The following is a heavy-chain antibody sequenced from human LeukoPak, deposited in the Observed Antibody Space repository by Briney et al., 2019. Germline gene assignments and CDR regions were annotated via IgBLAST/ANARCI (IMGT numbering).Heavy chain of an antibody. J-gene: IGHJ4*02. CDR2: IYYSGST. V-gene: IGHV4-31*02. D-gene: IGHD3-22*01. CDR3: ASSAPYDSTYFDY. CDR1: GFTFSSYA. Sequence: LRLSCAASGFTFSSYAMSWIRQHPGKGLEWIGYIYYSGSTYYNPSLKSRVTISVDTSKNQFSLKLSSVTAADTAVYYCASSAPYDSTYFDYWGQGTLVTVSS.